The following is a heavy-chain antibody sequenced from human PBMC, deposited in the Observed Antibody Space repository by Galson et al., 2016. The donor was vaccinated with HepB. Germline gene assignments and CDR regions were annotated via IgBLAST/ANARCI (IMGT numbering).Heavy chain of an antibody. CDR2: ISGRGGGT. CDR1: GFTFGDYA. J-gene: IGHJ4*02. CDR3: AKGAPYYYDSSGYYGPGDF. V-gene: IGHV3-23*01. Sequence: SLRLSCAASGFTFGDYALSWFRQAPGKGLEWVSTISGRGGGTYYADSVKGRFTISRDNSKNTLFLQMNSLRAEDTARYYCAKGAPYYYDSSGYYGPGDFWGQGTQVTVSS. D-gene: IGHD3-22*01.